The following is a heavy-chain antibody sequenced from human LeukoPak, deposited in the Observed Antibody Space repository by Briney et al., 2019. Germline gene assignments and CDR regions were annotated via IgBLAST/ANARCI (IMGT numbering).Heavy chain of an antibody. V-gene: IGHV3-23*01. CDR2: IGGTGGTT. Sequence: GGSLRLSCAASGFTFSSYAMNWVRQAPGKGLEWVSAIGGTGGTTYYADSVKGRFIISRDNSINTLYLQMNSLRVEDTALYYCAKDRLRFLIPHDWGQGTLVTVSS. J-gene: IGHJ4*02. D-gene: IGHD3-3*01. CDR3: AKDRLRFLIPHD. CDR1: GFTFSSYA.